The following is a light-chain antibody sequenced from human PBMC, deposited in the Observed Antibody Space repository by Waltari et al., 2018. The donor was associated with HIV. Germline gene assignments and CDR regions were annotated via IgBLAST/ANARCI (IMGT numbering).Light chain of an antibody. Sequence: QSALTQPASVSGSPGQSVTISCTGTSADVGAYTLVSWYQQHPGKAPKLMIYEVTKRPSGVSSRFSGSKSGNTASLTISGLQPEDEGDYFCCSYAGETTSFGGGTKLTVL. CDR3: CSYAGETTS. CDR1: SADVGAYTL. CDR2: EVT. J-gene: IGLJ2*01. V-gene: IGLV2-23*02.